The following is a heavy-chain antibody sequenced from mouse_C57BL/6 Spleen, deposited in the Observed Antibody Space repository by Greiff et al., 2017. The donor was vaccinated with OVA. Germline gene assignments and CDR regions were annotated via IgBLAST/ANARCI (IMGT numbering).Heavy chain of an antibody. J-gene: IGHJ4*01. V-gene: IGHV1-15*01. D-gene: IGHD1-1*01. CDR3: TPITAVHYYAMDY. Sequence: VQLQQSGAELVRPGASVTLSCKASGYTFTDYEMHWVKQTPVHGLEWIGAFDPETGGTAYNQKFKGKAILTADKSSSTAYMELRSLTSEDSDVYYCTPITAVHYYAMDYWGQGTSVTVSS. CDR2: FDPETGGT. CDR1: GYTFTDYE.